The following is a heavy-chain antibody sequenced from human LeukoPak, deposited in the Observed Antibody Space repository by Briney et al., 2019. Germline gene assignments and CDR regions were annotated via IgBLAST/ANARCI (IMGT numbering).Heavy chain of an antibody. CDR3: AKGVPAARSSGVC. Sequence: AGGSLRLSCAASGFTLDDYAMLWARHAPGKGLECVSGLSWYSGSIGYADSVKGRFTISKDHAKNSLYLQMNSLRAEATPLYYCAKGVPAARSSGVCWGQGTLVTVSS. D-gene: IGHD2-2*01. CDR2: LSWYSGSI. CDR1: GFTLDDYA. V-gene: IGHV3-9*01. J-gene: IGHJ4*02.